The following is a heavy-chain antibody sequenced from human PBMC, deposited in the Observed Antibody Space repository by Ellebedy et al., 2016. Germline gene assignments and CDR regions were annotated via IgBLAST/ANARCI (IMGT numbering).Heavy chain of an antibody. CDR2: IIPIFGTA. J-gene: IGHJ4*02. CDR3: AREDLGELSLYRPLDY. D-gene: IGHD3-16*02. V-gene: IGHV1-69*13. CDR1: GGTFSSYA. Sequence: SVKVSCXASGGTFSSYAISWVRQAPGQGLEWMGGIIPIFGTANYAQKFQGRVTITADESTSTAYMELSSLRSEDTAVYYCAREDLGELSLYRPLDYWGQGTLVTVSS.